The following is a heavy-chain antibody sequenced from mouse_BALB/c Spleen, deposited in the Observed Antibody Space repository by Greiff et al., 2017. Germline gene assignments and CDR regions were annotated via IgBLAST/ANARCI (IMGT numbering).Heavy chain of an antibody. CDR2: IWGDGST. CDR1: GFSLTGYG. V-gene: IGHV2-6-7*01. D-gene: IGHD2-3*01. J-gene: IGHJ2*01. CDR3: ARVSIYDGYYVDY. Sequence: VNLVESGPGLVAPSQSLSITCTVSGFSLTGYGVNWVRQPPGKGLEWLGMIWGDGSTDYNSALKSRLSISKDNSKSQVFLKMNSLQTDDTARYYCARVSIYDGYYVDYWGQGTTLTVSS.